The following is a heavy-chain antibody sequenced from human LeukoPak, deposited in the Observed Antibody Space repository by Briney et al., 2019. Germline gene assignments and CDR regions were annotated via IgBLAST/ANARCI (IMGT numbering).Heavy chain of an antibody. CDR1: GFTFSSYA. V-gene: IGHV3-23*01. Sequence: GGSLRLSCAASGFTFSSYAMSWVRQAPGNGLEWVSAISGSGGSTYYADSVKGRFTISRDNSKNTLYLQMNSLRAEDTAVYYCAKDVAAAGYFDYWGQGTLVTVSS. J-gene: IGHJ4*02. CDR3: AKDVAAAGYFDY. D-gene: IGHD6-13*01. CDR2: ISGSGGST.